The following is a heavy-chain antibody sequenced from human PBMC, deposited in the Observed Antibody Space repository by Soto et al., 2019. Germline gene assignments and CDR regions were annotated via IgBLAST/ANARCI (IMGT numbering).Heavy chain of an antibody. J-gene: IGHJ2*01. CDR2: IYWDDDK. Sequence: QITLKESGPTLVKPTQTLTLTCTFSGFSLSTSGVGVGWIRQPPGKALEWLALIYWDDDKRYSPSLKSRLTITTDTSXXQXVXXMTNMDPVDTATYYCAHSDRLNYYGSGSTEGYFDLWGRGTLVTVSS. D-gene: IGHD3-10*01. CDR3: AHSDRLNYYGSGSTEGYFDL. V-gene: IGHV2-5*02. CDR1: GFSLSTSGVG.